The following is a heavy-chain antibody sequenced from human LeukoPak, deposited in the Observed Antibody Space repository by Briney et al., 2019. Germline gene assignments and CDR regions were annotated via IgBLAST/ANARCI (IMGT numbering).Heavy chain of an antibody. V-gene: IGHV4-59*01. Sequence: SETLSLTCTVSGVTISRYYWSWIRQPPGKGLEWIGYKDYSGSTNYNRSLKSRVTISADTSKNQFSLKLSSVTAADTAVYYCARVYYSSSYDYWYFDLWGRGTLVTVSS. CDR3: ARVYYSSSYDYWYFDL. J-gene: IGHJ2*01. CDR2: KDYSGST. CDR1: GVTISRYY. D-gene: IGHD6-13*01.